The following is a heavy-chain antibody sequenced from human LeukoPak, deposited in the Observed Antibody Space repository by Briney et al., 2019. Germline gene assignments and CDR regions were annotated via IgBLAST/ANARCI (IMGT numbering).Heavy chain of an antibody. Sequence: GGSLRLSCAASGFTFSSYGMHWVRQAPGKGLEWVALISYDGSNEYYADSVKGRFTISRDNSKNTLYLQMNSLRAEDTAVYYCAKRTKVGATTYYYFGMDVWGQGTTVIVSS. V-gene: IGHV3-30*18. J-gene: IGHJ6*02. CDR3: AKRTKVGATTYYYFGMDV. D-gene: IGHD1-26*01. CDR2: ISYDGSNE. CDR1: GFTFSSYG.